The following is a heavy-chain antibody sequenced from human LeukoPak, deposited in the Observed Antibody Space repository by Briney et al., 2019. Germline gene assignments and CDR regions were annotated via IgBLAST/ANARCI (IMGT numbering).Heavy chain of an antibody. V-gene: IGHV3-33*01. D-gene: IGHD3-22*01. CDR3: ARELHGSSGYYHSLGDLMDV. CDR1: GFTFSSYG. CDR2: IWYDGSNK. J-gene: IGHJ6*02. Sequence: GGSLRLSCAASGFTFSSYGMHWVRQAPGKGLEWVAVIWYDGSNKYYADSVKGRFTISRDNSKNTLYLQMNSLRAEDTAVYYCARELHGSSGYYHSLGDLMDVWGQETTLTVSS.